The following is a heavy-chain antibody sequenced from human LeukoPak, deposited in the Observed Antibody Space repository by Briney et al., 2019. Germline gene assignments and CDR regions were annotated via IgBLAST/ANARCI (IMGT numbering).Heavy chain of an antibody. V-gene: IGHV4-59*12. Sequence: SETLSLTCTVSGGSISSYYWSWIRQPPGKGLEWIGYIYYSGSTNYNPSLKSRVTISVDTSKSQFSLKLSSVTAADTAVYYCARDRKTYYYDSSGYYPDYWGQGTLVTVSS. D-gene: IGHD3-22*01. J-gene: IGHJ4*02. CDR1: GGSISSYY. CDR3: ARDRKTYYYDSSGYYPDY. CDR2: IYYSGST.